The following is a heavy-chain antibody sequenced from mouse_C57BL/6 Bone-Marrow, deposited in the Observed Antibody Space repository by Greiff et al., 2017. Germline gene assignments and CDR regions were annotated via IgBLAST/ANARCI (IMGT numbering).Heavy chain of an antibody. CDR3: ASPHYYGSRYAMDY. J-gene: IGHJ4*01. Sequence: QVQLQQPGAELVKPGASVKLSCKASGYTFTSYWMHWVKQRPGRGLAWIGRIDPNGGGTKYNEKFKSKATLTVDKPSSTAYMQLSRLTSEDSAVYYCASPHYYGSRYAMDYWGQGTSVTVSS. CDR2: IDPNGGGT. CDR1: GYTFTSYW. D-gene: IGHD1-1*01. V-gene: IGHV1-72*01.